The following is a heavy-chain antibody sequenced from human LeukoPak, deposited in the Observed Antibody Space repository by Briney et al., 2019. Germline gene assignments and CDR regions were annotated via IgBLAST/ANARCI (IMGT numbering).Heavy chain of an antibody. D-gene: IGHD6-6*01. CDR2: ISSNSSTI. CDR3: AREYSSSSGRAFDI. CDR1: GFTFITYS. J-gene: IGHJ3*02. V-gene: IGHV3-48*02. Sequence: PGGSLRLSCAASGFTFITYSMNWVRQAPGKGLEWVSDISSNSSTIYYADSVKGRFTISRDNAKNSLYLQMNSLRDEDTAVYYCAREYSSSSGRAFDIWGQGKMVTVSS.